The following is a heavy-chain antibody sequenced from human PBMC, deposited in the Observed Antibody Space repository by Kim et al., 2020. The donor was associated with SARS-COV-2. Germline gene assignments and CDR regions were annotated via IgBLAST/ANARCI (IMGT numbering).Heavy chain of an antibody. J-gene: IGHJ1*01. CDR3: ARGFREATIYFWD. Sequence: SETLSLTCAVSGGSFSASSYYWVWDRQPSGQGLEWNGSISSDGNSNYNSSIRGRITMDVYKSQNHFSLKVISVTATDTAFFDCARGFREATIYFWDWG. CDR1: GGSFSASSYY. D-gene: IGHD3-16*01. V-gene: IGHV4-39*02. CDR2: ISSDGNS.